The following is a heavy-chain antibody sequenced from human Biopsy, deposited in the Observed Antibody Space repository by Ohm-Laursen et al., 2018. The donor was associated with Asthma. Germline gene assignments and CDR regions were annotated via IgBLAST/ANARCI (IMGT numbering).Heavy chain of an antibody. V-gene: IGHV5-51*01. CDR2: IFAANSET. J-gene: IGHJ4*02. CDR3: ARFIDGTFFVDY. D-gene: IGHD1-7*01. Sequence: ESLKISCNASGCTFSDSWIGWVRQMPGKGLEWMGIIFAANSETKYSPSFQGQVTISADMSISTAFLQWSSLKASDTAIYYCARFIDGTFFVDYWGQGTLVTVSS. CDR1: GCTFSDSW.